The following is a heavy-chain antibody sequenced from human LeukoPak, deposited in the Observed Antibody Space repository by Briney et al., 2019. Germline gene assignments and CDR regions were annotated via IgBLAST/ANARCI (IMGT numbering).Heavy chain of an antibody. CDR3: ARVCHGWYCFDY. CDR1: GFTFSSYS. CDR2: ISSSSSYI. V-gene: IGHV3-21*05. J-gene: IGHJ4*02. Sequence: GGSLRLSCAASGFTFSSYSMNWVRQAPGKGLEWVSYISSSSSYIYYADSVKGRFTISRDNAKNSLYLQMNSLRAEDTAVYYCARVCHGWYCFDYWGQGTLVTVSS. D-gene: IGHD2-15*01.